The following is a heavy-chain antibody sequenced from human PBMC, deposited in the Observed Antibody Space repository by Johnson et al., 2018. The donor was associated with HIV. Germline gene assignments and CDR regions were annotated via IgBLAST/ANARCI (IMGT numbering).Heavy chain of an antibody. V-gene: IGHV3-20*03. Sequence: SGINWNGVSTGYADSVKGRFTISRDNAKNSLYLQMNSLRAEDTALYYCARREGTTGTFSAFDIWGQGTMVTVSS. CDR2: INWNGVST. D-gene: IGHD1-1*01. J-gene: IGHJ3*02. CDR3: ARREGTTGTFSAFDI.